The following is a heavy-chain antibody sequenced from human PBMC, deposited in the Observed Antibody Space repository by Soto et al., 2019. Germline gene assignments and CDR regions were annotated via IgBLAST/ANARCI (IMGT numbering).Heavy chain of an antibody. CDR2: FDPEDGET. Sequence: ASVKVSCKVSGYTLTELSMHWVRQAPGKGLEWMGGFDPEDGETIYAQKFQGRVTMTEDTSTDTAYMELSSLRSEDTAVYYCATQKVDYYDSSGYYYGTFQYWGQGTLVTVSS. D-gene: IGHD3-22*01. CDR1: GYTLTELS. CDR3: ATQKVDYYDSSGYYYGTFQY. J-gene: IGHJ4*02. V-gene: IGHV1-24*01.